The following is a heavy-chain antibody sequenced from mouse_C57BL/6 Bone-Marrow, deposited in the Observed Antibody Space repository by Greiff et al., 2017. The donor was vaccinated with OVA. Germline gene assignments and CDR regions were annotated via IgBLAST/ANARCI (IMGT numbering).Heavy chain of an antibody. CDR2: IRNKANGYTT. J-gene: IGHJ3*01. Sequence: EVQLVESGGGLVQPGGSLSLSCAASGFTFTDYYMSWVRQPPGKALEWLGFIRNKANGYTTEYSASVKGRFTISRDNSQSILYLQMNALRAEDSATDYCARYGPAWFAYWGQGTLVTVSA. CDR3: ARYGPAWFAY. CDR1: GFTFTDYY. V-gene: IGHV7-3*01.